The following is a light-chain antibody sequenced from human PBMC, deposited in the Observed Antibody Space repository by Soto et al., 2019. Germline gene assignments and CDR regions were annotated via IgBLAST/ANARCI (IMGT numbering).Light chain of an antibody. CDR3: CSSASRTTPVL. CDR2: EGN. Sequence: QSALTQPASVSGSPGQSITISCTGTSDVVGNYNLVSWYQQHPGKAPKLIIYEGNKRPSGVSNRFSGSKSANTASLTISGLRAEEEADYYCCSSASRTTPVLFGGGTQLTVL. V-gene: IGLV2-23*01. J-gene: IGLJ7*01. CDR1: SDVVGNYNL.